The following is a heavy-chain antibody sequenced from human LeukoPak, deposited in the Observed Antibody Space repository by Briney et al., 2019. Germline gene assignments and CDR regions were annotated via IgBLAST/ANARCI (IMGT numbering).Heavy chain of an antibody. J-gene: IGHJ4*02. V-gene: IGHV1-2*02. CDR2: INPNSGDS. Sequence: VSVKVSCKASGYTFTGYYMHWVRQAPGQGLEWMGWINPNSGDSNIAQNFQIRVTMTRDKSISTIYMELRRLRFDDTAVYYCARGRDEIDYWGQGTLVTVSS. CDR3: ARGRDEIDY. CDR1: GYTFTGYY. D-gene: IGHD3-10*01.